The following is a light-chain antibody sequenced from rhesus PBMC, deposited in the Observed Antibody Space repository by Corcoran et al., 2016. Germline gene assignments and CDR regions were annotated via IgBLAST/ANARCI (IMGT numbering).Light chain of an antibody. CDR3: LQCSSSPFP. Sequence: DIQMTQSPSSLSASVGDKVTITRRARQGIISWLAWYQQKPGKAPKPLIYKASSLQSGVPSRLSGSGSGTGFTLTISSLQPEDYATDCWLQCSSSPFPFVPGSRLDI. J-gene: IGKJ3*01. CDR1: QGIISW. V-gene: IGKV1-22*01. CDR2: KAS.